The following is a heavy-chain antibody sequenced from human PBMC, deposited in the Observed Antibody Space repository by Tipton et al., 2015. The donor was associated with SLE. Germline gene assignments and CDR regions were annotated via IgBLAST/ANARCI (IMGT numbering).Heavy chain of an antibody. CDR1: GGSISSGNYF. CDR3: ARFQEWERSFYL. CDR2: NYASGSS. J-gene: IGHJ5*02. Sequence: TLSLTCTVSGGSISSGNYFWSWIRQPAGKGLDWIGRNYASGSSNYNPSLKSRVTMSVDTSKNQFSLRLNSVTAADTAVYFCARFQEWERSFYLWGQGTLVPVSP. D-gene: IGHD1-26*01. V-gene: IGHV4-61*02.